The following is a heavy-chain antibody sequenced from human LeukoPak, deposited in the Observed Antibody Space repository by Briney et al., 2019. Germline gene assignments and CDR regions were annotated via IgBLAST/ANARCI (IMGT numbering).Heavy chain of an antibody. CDR1: GGTFSSYA. J-gene: IGHJ4*02. CDR2: IIPIFGTA. CDR3: ARDPSLRDFWSGYLAFDY. D-gene: IGHD3-3*01. V-gene: IGHV1-69*13. Sequence: ASVKVSCKASGGTFSSYAISWVRQAPGQGLEWMGGIIPIFGTANYAQKFQGRVTITAHESTSTAYMELSSLRSEDTAVYYCARDPSLRDFWSGYLAFDYWGQGTLVTVSS.